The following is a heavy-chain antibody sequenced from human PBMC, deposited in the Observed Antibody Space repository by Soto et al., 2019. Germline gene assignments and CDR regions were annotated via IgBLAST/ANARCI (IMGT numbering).Heavy chain of an antibody. V-gene: IGHV4-30-4*01. J-gene: IGHJ5*02. Sequence: SETLSLTCTVSGGSISSGDYYWSWIRQPPGKGLEWIGYIYYSGSTYYNPSLKSRVTISVDTSKNQFSLKLSSVTAADTAVYYCASSTPNCSGGSCYSPSNNRFDPWGQGTLVTVSS. D-gene: IGHD2-15*01. CDR2: IYYSGST. CDR3: ASSTPNCSGGSCYSPSNNRFDP. CDR1: GGSISSGDYY.